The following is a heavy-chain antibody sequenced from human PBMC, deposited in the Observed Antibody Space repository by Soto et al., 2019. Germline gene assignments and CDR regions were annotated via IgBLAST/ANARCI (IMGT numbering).Heavy chain of an antibody. V-gene: IGHV4-59*01. CDR2: IYYSGTT. D-gene: IGHD6-13*01. J-gene: IGHJ5*02. CDR1: GGSIISYY. CDR3: ARESGVLRRGIAAPPRNWFDP. Sequence: QVQLQESGPGLVKPSETLSLTCSVSGGSIISYYWTWIRQPPGKALEWIGNIYYSGTTNYNPSLKSRVTISVDTSKNQFSLKLRSVTAADTAVYYCARESGVLRRGIAAPPRNWFDPWGQGTLVTVSS.